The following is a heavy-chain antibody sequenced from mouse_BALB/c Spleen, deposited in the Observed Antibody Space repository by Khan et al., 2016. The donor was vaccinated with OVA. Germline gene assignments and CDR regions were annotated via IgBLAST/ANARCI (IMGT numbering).Heavy chain of an antibody. V-gene: IGHV1-77*01. CDR1: GYTFTDYY. J-gene: IGHJ3*01. CDR2: ISPGGDKT. Sequence: QVQLQQSGAELARPGASVKLSCKASGYTFTDYYINWMRQRTGQGLEWIGEISPGGDKTYYNEKFKGKATLTVDKSSSTAYMQLSSLTSQDSAVYFCAREWAACFPYWGQGTLVTVSA. CDR3: AREWAACFPY.